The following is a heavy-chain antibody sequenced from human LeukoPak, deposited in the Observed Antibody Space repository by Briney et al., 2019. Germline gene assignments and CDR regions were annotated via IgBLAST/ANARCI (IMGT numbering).Heavy chain of an antibody. CDR2: IIPIFDTT. Sequence: ASVKVSCKASGGTFSSYAISWVRQAPGQGLEWMGGIIPIFDTTNYAQKFQGRVTITADKSTSTAYMELSSLRSEDTAVYYCATYYGSGSYGFDYWGQGTLVTVSS. CDR1: GGTFSSYA. V-gene: IGHV1-69*06. J-gene: IGHJ4*02. CDR3: ATYYGSGSYGFDY. D-gene: IGHD3-10*01.